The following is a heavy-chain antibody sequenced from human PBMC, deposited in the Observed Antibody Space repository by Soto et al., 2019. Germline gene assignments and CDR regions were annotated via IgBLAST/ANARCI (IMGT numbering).Heavy chain of an antibody. D-gene: IGHD4-4*01. Sequence: GGSLRLPCAASGFSFSGYWMSWVRQAPGKGPEWVANIKEDGTEQHYVDSVKGRFTISRDNSENSLFLQMNNLRAEDSAIYYCAITTSTVSYWFDPWGPGTQVTVSS. J-gene: IGHJ5*02. CDR2: IKEDGTEQ. V-gene: IGHV3-7*03. CDR1: GFSFSGYW. CDR3: AITTSTVSYWFDP.